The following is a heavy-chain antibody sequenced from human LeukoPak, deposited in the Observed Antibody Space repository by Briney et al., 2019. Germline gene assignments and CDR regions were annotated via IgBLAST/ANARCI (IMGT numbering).Heavy chain of an antibody. J-gene: IGHJ4*02. D-gene: IGHD1-1*01. V-gene: IGHV4-34*01. CDR2: INHSGST. CDR1: GGSFSGYH. CDR3: ARQLDRFDY. Sequence: SETLSLTCAVYGGSFSGYHWSWLRQPPGKGLEWIGEINHSGSTNYNPSLKSRVTISVDTSKNQYSLKLSSVTAADTAVYYCARQLDRFDYWGQGTLVTVSS.